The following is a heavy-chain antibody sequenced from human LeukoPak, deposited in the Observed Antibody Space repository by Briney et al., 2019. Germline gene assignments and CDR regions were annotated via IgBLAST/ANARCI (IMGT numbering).Heavy chain of an antibody. CDR2: ISTVGDT. D-gene: IGHD2-15*01. J-gene: IGHJ4*02. V-gene: IGHV3-13*04. Sequence: GGSLRLSCAASGFTFSTYDMHWVSQVPGKGLEWVSGISTVGDTYYAGSVKGRFTISRENARNSLYLQMNSLRAGDTAVYYCARERMSDSGRKGLQYLDYWGQGTLVTVSS. CDR1: GFTFSTYD. CDR3: ARERMSDSGRKGLQYLDY.